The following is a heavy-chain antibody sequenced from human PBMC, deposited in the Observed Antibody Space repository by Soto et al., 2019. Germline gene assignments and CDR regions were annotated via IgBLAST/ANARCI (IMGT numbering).Heavy chain of an antibody. CDR2: ISAYNGNT. Sequence: ASVKVSCKASGYTFTSYGISWVRQAPGQGLEWMGWISAYNGNTNYAQKLQGRVTMTTDTSTSTAYMELRSLRSDDTAVYYCARVPSITIFGVVIGPLDVWGQGTTVTVSS. V-gene: IGHV1-18*01. D-gene: IGHD3-3*01. CDR3: ARVPSITIFGVVIGPLDV. J-gene: IGHJ6*02. CDR1: GYTFTSYG.